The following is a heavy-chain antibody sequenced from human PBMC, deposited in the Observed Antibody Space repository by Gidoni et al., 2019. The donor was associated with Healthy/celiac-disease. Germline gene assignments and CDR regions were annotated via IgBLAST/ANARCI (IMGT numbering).Heavy chain of an antibody. CDR2: IIPILGIA. CDR3: ARLGANGNYSPHGMDV. CDR1: GGTFSSYT. J-gene: IGHJ6*02. V-gene: IGHV1-69*02. D-gene: IGHD3-16*01. Sequence: QVQLVQSGAEVKKPGSSVKVSCKASGGTFSSYTISWVRQAPGQGLEWMGRIIPILGIANYAQKFQGRVTITADKSTSTAYMELSSLRSEDTAVYYCARLGANGNYSPHGMDVWGQGTTVTVSS.